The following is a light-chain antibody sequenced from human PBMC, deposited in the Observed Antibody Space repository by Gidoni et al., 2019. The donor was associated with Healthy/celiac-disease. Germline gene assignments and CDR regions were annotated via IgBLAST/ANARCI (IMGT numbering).Light chain of an antibody. CDR1: NIGSKS. J-gene: IGLJ2*01. Sequence: SSVLPHPPPVSVPPGKTARITCGGNNIGSKSVHWYQQKPGQAPVLVVYDDSDRPSGIPERFSGSNSGNTATLTISRVEAGDEADYYCQVWDSSSDPHVVFGGGTKLTVL. V-gene: IGLV3-21*03. CDR2: DDS. CDR3: QVWDSSSDPHVV.